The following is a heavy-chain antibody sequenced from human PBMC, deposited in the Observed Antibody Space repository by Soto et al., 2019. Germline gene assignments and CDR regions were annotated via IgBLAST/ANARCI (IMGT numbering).Heavy chain of an antibody. D-gene: IGHD6-19*01. V-gene: IGHV3-23*01. CDR1: GFNFGAYA. J-gene: IGHJ6*02. CDR2: ISGSSSGT. CDR3: AKDRSENFWVYYYAMDV. Sequence: GGSLRLSCEASGFNFGAYAMSWVRQAPGKGLEWVSGISGSSSGTYYTDSVKGRFTISRDNSKNTVYLQMNSLRGEDTAVYYCAKDRSENFWVYYYAMDVWGQGTAVTVSS.